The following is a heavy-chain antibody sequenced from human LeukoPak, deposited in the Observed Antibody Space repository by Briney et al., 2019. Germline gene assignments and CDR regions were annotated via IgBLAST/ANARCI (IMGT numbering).Heavy chain of an antibody. CDR3: ARELKDYYSMDV. J-gene: IGHJ6*02. V-gene: IGHV3-21*01. CDR1: GFTFSTYS. Sequence: GGSLRLSCAASGFTFSTYSMNWVRQVPGKGLEWVSYISSRSSYIYYADSVKGRFTISRDNAKNSLYLQMNSLRAEDTAVYYCARELKDYYSMDVWGQGTTVTVSS. CDR2: ISSRSSYI.